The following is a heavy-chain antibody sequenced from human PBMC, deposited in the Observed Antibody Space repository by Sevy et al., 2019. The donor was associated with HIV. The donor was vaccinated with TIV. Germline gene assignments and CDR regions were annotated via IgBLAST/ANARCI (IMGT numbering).Heavy chain of an antibody. CDR1: GFTFSSYW. Sequence: GGSLRLSCAASGFTFSSYWMSWVRQAPGKGLEWVANIKQDGSEKYYVDSVKGRFTISRDKAKNSLYLQMNSLRAEDTAVYYCARVFYYDGPTGAFDIWGQGTMVTVSS. J-gene: IGHJ3*02. CDR3: ARVFYYDGPTGAFDI. V-gene: IGHV3-7*03. CDR2: IKQDGSEK. D-gene: IGHD3-22*01.